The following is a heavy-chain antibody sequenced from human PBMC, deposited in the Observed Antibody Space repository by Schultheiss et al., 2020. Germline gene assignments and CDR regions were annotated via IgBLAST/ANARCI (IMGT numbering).Heavy chain of an antibody. Sequence: GGSLRLSCAASGFTFSSYWMHWVRQAPGKGLEWVSAISGSGGSTYYADSVKGRFTISRDNSKNTLYLQMNSLRAEDTAVYYCAKLITMVRGVIIAHYGMDVWGQGTTVTVSS. CDR3: AKLITMVRGVIIAHYGMDV. D-gene: IGHD3-10*01. CDR2: ISGSGGST. J-gene: IGHJ6*02. V-gene: IGHV3-23*01. CDR1: GFTFSSYW.